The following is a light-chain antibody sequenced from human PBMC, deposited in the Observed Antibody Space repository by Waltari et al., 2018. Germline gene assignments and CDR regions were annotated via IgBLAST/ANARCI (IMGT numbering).Light chain of an antibody. CDR2: AAS. CDR1: QDIGSS. V-gene: IGKV1D-8*01. Sequence: VISMTQSPSFLSASTGVRVTISCRVSQDIGSSLAWYQQKPGKAPDLLIFAASTLKSGVPSRFSGSGSGTDFTLTISRMQSEDCATYYCQQYLTFPYTFGQGTKLEI. CDR3: QQYLTFPYT. J-gene: IGKJ2*01.